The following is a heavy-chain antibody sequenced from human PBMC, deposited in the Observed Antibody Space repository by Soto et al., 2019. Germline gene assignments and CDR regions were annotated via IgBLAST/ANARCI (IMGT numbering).Heavy chain of an antibody. CDR1: GFSLTTRGVG. V-gene: IGHV2-5*02. CDR2: IYWDDDK. CDR3: AHIVITFGGVVADDAFDV. J-gene: IGHJ3*01. D-gene: IGHD3-16*02. Sequence: QITLMESGPTLVKPTETLTLTCTFSGFSLTTRGVGVGWIRQPPGKALEWLAVIYWDDDKRYSPSLKTRLVLTKDTPKNQVVLTMTNMDSVDTATYFRAHIVITFGGVVADDAFDVWGQGTMVTVSS.